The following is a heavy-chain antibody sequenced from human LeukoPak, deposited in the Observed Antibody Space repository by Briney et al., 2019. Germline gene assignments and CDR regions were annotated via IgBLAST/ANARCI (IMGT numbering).Heavy chain of an antibody. D-gene: IGHD3-10*01. CDR2: IYYSGST. CDR3: ARVRRLEVLWFGELDY. CDR1: GGSISSYY. J-gene: IGHJ4*02. V-gene: IGHV4-59*01. Sequence: SETLSLTCTVSGGSISSYYWSWIRQPPGKGLEWIGYIYYSGSTNYNPSLKSRVTISVDTSKNQFSLKLSSVTAADTAVYYCARVRRLEVLWFGELDYWGQGTLVTVSS.